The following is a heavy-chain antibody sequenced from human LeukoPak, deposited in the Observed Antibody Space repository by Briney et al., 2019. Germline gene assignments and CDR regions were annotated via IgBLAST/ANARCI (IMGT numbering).Heavy chain of an antibody. D-gene: IGHD4-23*01. J-gene: IGHJ4*02. CDR2: ISSSSSST. V-gene: IGHV3-48*02. CDR1: GFTFSIYS. CDR3: ARNPGGIGDY. Sequence: WGSLRLSCAASGFTFSIYSMNWVCQAPGKGLEWVSFISSSSSSTYYADSVKGRFTVSRDNAKNSLYLQMNSLRDEDTAVYYCARNPGGIGDYWGQGTLVTVSS.